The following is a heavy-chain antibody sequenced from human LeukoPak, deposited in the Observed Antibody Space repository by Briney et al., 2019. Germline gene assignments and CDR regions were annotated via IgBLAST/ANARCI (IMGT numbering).Heavy chain of an antibody. V-gene: IGHV3-48*01. Sequence: GGSLRLSCAASGFTFSNYSMNWVRQAPGKGLEWISYISSSSAIYYADSVKGRFTISRDNAKNSLYLQMNSLRAEDTAVYYCAKDLLMTQLTVTAPFDYWGQGALVTVSS. CDR3: AKDLLMTQLTVTAPFDY. CDR1: GFTFSNYS. J-gene: IGHJ4*02. D-gene: IGHD4-17*01. CDR2: ISSSSAI.